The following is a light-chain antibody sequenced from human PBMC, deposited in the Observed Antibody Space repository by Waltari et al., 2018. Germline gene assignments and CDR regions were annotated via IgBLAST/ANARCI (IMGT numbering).Light chain of an antibody. CDR1: QSVSSN. CDR3: QQYNNWPPRIT. V-gene: IGKV3-15*01. J-gene: IGKJ5*01. Sequence: EIVMTQSPATLSVSPAERATLSCTASQSVSSNLAWYQQKPGQAPRLLIYGASTRATGIPARFSGSGSGTEFTLTISSLQSEDFAVYYCQQYNNWPPRITFGQGTRLEIK. CDR2: GAS.